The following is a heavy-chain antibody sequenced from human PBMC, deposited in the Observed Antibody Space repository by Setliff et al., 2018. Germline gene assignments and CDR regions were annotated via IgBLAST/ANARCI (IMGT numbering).Heavy chain of an antibody. CDR2: IYDSGSS. Sequence: SETLSLTCTVSGGSVSNSGFFWGRLRQAPGKGLEWIGNIYDSGSSNYNASLKSRLIITRDTSKNQISLKLTSVTAADTAVYYCGRGFSRIEGWGNWFDPWGQGILVTVSS. J-gene: IGHJ5*02. CDR1: GGSVSNSGFF. V-gene: IGHV4-39*01. D-gene: IGHD2-15*01. CDR3: GRGFSRIEGWGNWFDP.